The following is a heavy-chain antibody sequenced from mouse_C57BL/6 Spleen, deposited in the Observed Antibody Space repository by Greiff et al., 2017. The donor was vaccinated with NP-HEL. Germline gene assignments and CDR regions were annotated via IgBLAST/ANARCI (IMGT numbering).Heavy chain of an antibody. CDR1: GFTFSDYG. CDR3: ARWPTGAMDY. CDR2: ISNLAYSI. Sequence: EVKLMESGGGLVQPGGSLKLSCAASGFTFSDYGMAWVRQAPRKGPEWVAFISNLAYSIYYADTVTGRFTISRENAKNTLYLEMSSLRSEDTAMYYCARWPTGAMDYWGQGTSVTVSS. J-gene: IGHJ4*01. V-gene: IGHV5-15*01. D-gene: IGHD1-1*01.